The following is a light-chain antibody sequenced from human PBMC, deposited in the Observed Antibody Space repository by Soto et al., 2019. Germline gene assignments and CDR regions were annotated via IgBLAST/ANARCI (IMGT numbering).Light chain of an antibody. CDR1: KSVSKY. V-gene: IGKV3-11*01. CDR2: NAS. CDR3: QQRHNWPRT. Sequence: EIVLTQSPATLSLSPGERATLSCRASKSVSKYLAWYQQRPSQAPRLLIYNASNRATGIPDRFAGSGSGTDFTLTISSLEPEDFAVYYCQQRHNWPRTFGHGTKVEI. J-gene: IGKJ1*01.